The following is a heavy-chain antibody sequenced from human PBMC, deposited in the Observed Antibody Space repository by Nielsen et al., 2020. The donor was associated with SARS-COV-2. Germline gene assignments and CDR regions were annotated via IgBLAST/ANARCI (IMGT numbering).Heavy chain of an antibody. Sequence: VRQAPGKGLEWVSVIYAGGNTYYADSVKGRFTISRDNSQNTVFLQMNSLRAEDTAVYYCARDSTSSWYDQYYYYYYGMDVWGQGTTVTVSS. V-gene: IGHV3-53*01. J-gene: IGHJ6*02. CDR2: IYAGGNT. D-gene: IGHD6-13*01. CDR3: ARDSTSSWYDQYYYYYYGMDV.